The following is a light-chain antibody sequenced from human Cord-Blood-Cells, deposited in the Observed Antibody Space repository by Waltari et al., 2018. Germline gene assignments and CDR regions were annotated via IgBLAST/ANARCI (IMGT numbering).Light chain of an antibody. Sequence: EIVLMQSPGTLSLSPGERATLYCRASQSVSSSYLAWYQQKPGQAPRLLIYGASSRATGIPDRFSGSGSGTDFTLTISRLEPEDFAVYYCQQYGSSPRTFGQGTKVEIK. J-gene: IGKJ1*01. CDR2: GAS. V-gene: IGKV3-20*01. CDR1: QSVSSSY. CDR3: QQYGSSPRT.